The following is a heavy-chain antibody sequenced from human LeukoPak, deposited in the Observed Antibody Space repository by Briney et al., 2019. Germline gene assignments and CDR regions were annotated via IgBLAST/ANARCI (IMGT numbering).Heavy chain of an antibody. V-gene: IGHV3-11*04. D-gene: IGHD3-22*01. CDR1: GFTFSDYY. CDR3: ARRSTYDSSGYRRPQGYYFDY. Sequence: PGGSLRLSCAASGFTFSDYYMSWIRQAPGKGLEWVSYISSSGSTIYYADSVKGRFTISRGNAKNSLYLQMNSLRAEDTAVYYCARRSTYDSSGYRRPQGYYFDYWGQGTLVTVSS. CDR2: ISSSGSTI. J-gene: IGHJ4*02.